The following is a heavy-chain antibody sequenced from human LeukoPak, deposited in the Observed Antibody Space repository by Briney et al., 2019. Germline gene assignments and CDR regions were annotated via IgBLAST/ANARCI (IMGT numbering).Heavy chain of an antibody. J-gene: IGHJ4*02. V-gene: IGHV3-7*01. CDR1: GFTFSRSW. Sequence: PGGSLRLSCVDSGFTFSRSWMSWVRQAPGKGLEWVANLKQDGREKYYVDSVRGRFTISRGNAKNSLYLQMNSLRVEDTAVYFCARGAGVFDYWGQGTLVTVSS. D-gene: IGHD3-10*01. CDR3: ARGAGVFDY. CDR2: LKQDGREK.